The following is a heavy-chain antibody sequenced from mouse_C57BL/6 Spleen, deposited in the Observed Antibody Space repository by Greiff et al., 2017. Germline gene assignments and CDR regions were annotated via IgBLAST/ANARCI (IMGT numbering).Heavy chain of an antibody. CDR3: AKISDYDGNYFDY. J-gene: IGHJ2*01. D-gene: IGHD2-4*01. CDR2: IWRGGST. CDR1: GFSLTSYG. V-gene: IGHV2-5*01. Sequence: VQLKESGPGLVQPSQSLSITCTVSGFSLTSYGVHWVRQSPGKGLEWLGVIWRGGSTDYNAAFMSRLSITKDNSNGQVFFKMNSLQADDTAIYYCAKISDYDGNYFDYWGQGTTLAVSS.